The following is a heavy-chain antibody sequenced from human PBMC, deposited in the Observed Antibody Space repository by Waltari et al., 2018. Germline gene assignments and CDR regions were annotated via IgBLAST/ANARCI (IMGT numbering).Heavy chain of an antibody. J-gene: IGHJ4*02. Sequence: QVQLQESGPGLVKPSETLSLTCAVSGDSINNYYWNWIRQPPGKELEWIGYIAYNGRTTYNPSLKSRVTISVDTSKTQFSLKLTSVTAADTAVYYCGRSYDFWSGYPLDYWGPGSLVTVSS. CDR3: GRSYDFWSGYPLDY. D-gene: IGHD3-3*01. V-gene: IGHV4-59*01. CDR1: GDSINNYY. CDR2: IAYNGRT.